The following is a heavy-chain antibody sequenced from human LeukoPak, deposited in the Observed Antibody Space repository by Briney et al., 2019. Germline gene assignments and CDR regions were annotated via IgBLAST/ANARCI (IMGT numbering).Heavy chain of an antibody. Sequence: GGSLRLSCAASEFTFRSYGMHWVRQAPGKGLEWVTFIRYDGSDKYYADSVKGRFTISRDNSKNTLYLQMNSLRAEDTAVYYCARVHLSPSGNYFDYWGQGTLVTVSS. CDR3: ARVHLSPSGNYFDY. D-gene: IGHD6-25*01. V-gene: IGHV3-30*02. CDR1: EFTFRSYG. CDR2: IRYDGSDK. J-gene: IGHJ4*02.